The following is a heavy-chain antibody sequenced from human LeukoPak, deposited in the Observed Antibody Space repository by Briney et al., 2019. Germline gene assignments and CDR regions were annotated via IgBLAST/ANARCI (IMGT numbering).Heavy chain of an antibody. J-gene: IGHJ4*02. CDR3: AKGGSSWYAVYYFDY. CDR2: ISGSGGST. Sequence: GGSLRLSCAASGFTFSSYAMSWVRQAPGKGLEWVSAISGSGGSTYYADSVKGRFTISRDNSKNTLYLQMNSLRAEDTAVYYCAKGGSSWYAVYYFDYWGQGTLVTVSS. V-gene: IGHV3-23*01. CDR1: GFTFSSYA. D-gene: IGHD6-13*01.